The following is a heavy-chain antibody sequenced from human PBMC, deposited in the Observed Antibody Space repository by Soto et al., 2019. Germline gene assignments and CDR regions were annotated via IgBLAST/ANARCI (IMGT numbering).Heavy chain of an antibody. J-gene: IGHJ4*02. Sequence: EVQLVESGGGLVQPGGSLRLSCAASGFTFSIYWMHWFRQAPGKGLVWVSRINSDGSSTSYADSVKGRFTISRDNAKNTLYLQMNSLRAEDTAVYYCAVAVAGPTAIGYWGQGTLVTVSS. V-gene: IGHV3-74*01. D-gene: IGHD6-19*01. CDR2: INSDGSST. CDR1: GFTFSIYW. CDR3: AVAVAGPTAIGY.